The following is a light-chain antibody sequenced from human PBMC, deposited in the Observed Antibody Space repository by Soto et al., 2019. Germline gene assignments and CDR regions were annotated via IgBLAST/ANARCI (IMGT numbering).Light chain of an antibody. J-gene: IGLJ2*01. V-gene: IGLV1-44*01. CDR1: SSNIGSNT. CDR2: SNN. Sequence: QSVLTQPPSASGTPGQRVTISCSGSSSNIGSNTVNWYQQLPGTAPKLLIYSNNQRPSGVPDRLSGSKSGTSASLAISGLKSEDEAYYYCAAWDDSLNGHVVFGGGTKLTVL. CDR3: AAWDDSLNGHVV.